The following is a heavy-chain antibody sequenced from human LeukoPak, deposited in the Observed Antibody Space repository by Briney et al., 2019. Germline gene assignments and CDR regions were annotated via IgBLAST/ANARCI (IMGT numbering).Heavy chain of an antibody. Sequence: GGSLRLSCAASGFTFSSYWMHWVRQAAGKGLVWVSRTNNDGRSTSYADSVKGQFTISRDNAKNTLYLQMNSLRAEDTAVYYCARGGSSSWYIGLDYWGQGTLVTVSS. CDR3: ARGGSSSWYIGLDY. D-gene: IGHD6-13*01. J-gene: IGHJ4*02. CDR1: GFTFSSYW. V-gene: IGHV3-74*01. CDR2: TNNDGRST.